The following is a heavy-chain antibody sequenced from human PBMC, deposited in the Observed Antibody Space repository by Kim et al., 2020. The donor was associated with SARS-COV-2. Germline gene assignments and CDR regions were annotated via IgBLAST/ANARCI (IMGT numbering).Heavy chain of an antibody. CDR3: ARLRPAAMRWGWFDP. Sequence: GESLKISCKGSGYSFTSYWIGWVRQMPGKGLEWMGIIYPGDSDTRYSPSFQGQVTISADKSISTAYLQWSSLKASDTAMYYCARLRPAAMRWGWFDPWGQGTLVTVSS. J-gene: IGHJ5*02. D-gene: IGHD2-2*01. CDR1: GYSFTSYW. V-gene: IGHV5-51*01. CDR2: IYPGDSDT.